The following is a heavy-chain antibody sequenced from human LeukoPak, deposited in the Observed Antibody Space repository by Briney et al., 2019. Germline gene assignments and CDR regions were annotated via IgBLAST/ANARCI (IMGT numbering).Heavy chain of an antibody. CDR3: ATRRNGVVIFDS. J-gene: IGHJ4*02. Sequence: GGSLRLSCAASGFTFSDYSMNWVRQAPGRGPEWVSYISTSSSTIFYADSVQGRFTISRDDAKNSLYLQMNSLRAEDTAVYYCATRRNGVVIFDSRGQGTLVTVSS. V-gene: IGHV3-48*01. CDR2: ISTSSSTI. CDR1: GFTFSDYS. D-gene: IGHD3-3*01.